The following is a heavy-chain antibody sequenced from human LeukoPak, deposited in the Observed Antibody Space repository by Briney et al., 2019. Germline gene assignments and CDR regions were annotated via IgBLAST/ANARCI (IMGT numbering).Heavy chain of an antibody. CDR3: ARGEAVAGMYYGMDV. CDR2: INPSGGST. CDR1: GYTFTIYY. D-gene: IGHD6-19*01. J-gene: IGHJ6*04. Sequence: ASVKVSCKASGYTFTIYYMHWVRQAPGQGLEWMGIINPSGGSTSYAQKFQGRVTMTRDTSTSTVYMELSSLRSEDTAVYYRARGEAVAGMYYGMDVWGKGTTVTVSS. V-gene: IGHV1-46*01.